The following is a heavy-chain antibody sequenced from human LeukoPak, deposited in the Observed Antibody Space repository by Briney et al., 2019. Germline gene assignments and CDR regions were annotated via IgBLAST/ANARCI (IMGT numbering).Heavy chain of an antibody. CDR3: PITMIRGVIITDAFDI. CDR1: GDSISSSSFY. J-gene: IGHJ3*02. Sequence: PSQTLSLTCTVSGDSISSSSFYWSWIRQPAGKGLEWVGRIYASGSTNYNPSLKSRVTISVDTSKNQFSLRLSSVTAADTAVYYCPITMIRGVIITDAFDIWGQGTMVTVSS. CDR2: IYASGST. V-gene: IGHV4-61*02. D-gene: IGHD3-10*01.